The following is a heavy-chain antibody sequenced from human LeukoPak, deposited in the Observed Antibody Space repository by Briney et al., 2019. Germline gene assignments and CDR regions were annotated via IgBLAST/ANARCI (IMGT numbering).Heavy chain of an antibody. CDR2: ITWNSGSI. CDR3: AKGYCSGGSCFPPGYYYYYGLDA. Sequence: GRSLRLSCAASGFTFDDYAMHWVRQAPGKGLEWVSGITWNSGSIGYADSVKGRFTISRDNAKNSLYLQMNSLRAEDTALYYCAKGYCSGGSCFPPGYYYYYGLDAWGRGTTVTVSS. D-gene: IGHD2-15*01. CDR1: GFTFDDYA. J-gene: IGHJ6*02. V-gene: IGHV3-9*01.